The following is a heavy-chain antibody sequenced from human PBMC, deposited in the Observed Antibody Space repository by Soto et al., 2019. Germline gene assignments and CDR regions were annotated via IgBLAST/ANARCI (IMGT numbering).Heavy chain of an antibody. V-gene: IGHV3-23*04. CDR3: AKGRGGSGSLSPRVDF. J-gene: IGHJ4*02. Sequence: EVQLVESGGGLVQPGGSLRLSCAASGFTFNNYAMTWVRQAPGKGLEWVSAISGGGDTTSYAYSVKGRFTVSRDGSKNTLYLQMRSLRAEDTAIDYCAKGRGGSGSLSPRVDFWGQGTLVTVSS. D-gene: IGHD3-10*01. CDR2: ISGGGDTT. CDR1: GFTFNNYA.